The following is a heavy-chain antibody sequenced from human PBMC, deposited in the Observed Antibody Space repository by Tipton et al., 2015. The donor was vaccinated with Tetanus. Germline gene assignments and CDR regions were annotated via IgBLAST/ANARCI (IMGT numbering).Heavy chain of an antibody. Sequence: TLSLTCTVSGGSISSYYWSWIRQPPGKGLEWIGYIYYSGSTNYNPSLKSRVTISVDTSKNQFSLKLSSVTAADTAVYYCARGRSNAQPWFDPWGQGTLVTVSS. D-gene: IGHD1-26*01. V-gene: IGHV4-59*01. CDR3: ARGRSNAQPWFDP. J-gene: IGHJ5*02. CDR2: IYYSGST. CDR1: GGSISSYY.